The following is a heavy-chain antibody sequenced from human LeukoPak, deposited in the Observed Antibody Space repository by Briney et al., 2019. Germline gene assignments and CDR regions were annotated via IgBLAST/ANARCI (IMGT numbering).Heavy chain of an antibody. CDR2: ISSSNSYI. J-gene: IGHJ5*02. CDR1: GFTFSTYT. D-gene: IGHD1-26*01. Sequence: PGGSLRLSCAASGFTFSTYTMNWVRQAPGKGLEWVSSISSSNSYIAYADSVKGRFTTAKDNANNTLYLQMSILRAEDTAMYYCARDPTLRVERGWFDRWGQGTLVTVSS. V-gene: IGHV3-21*01. CDR3: ARDPTLRVERGWFDR.